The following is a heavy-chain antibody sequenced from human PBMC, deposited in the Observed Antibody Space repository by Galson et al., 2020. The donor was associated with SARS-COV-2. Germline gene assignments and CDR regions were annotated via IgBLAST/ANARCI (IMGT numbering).Heavy chain of an antibody. CDR1: GFTVSSNY. J-gene: IGHJ4*02. D-gene: IGHD6-19*01. CDR2: LFSGGWT. Sequence: GGSLSLSCAASGFTVSSNYMSWVRQAPGTGLERVSVLFSGGWTSYADSVKGRFTISRDSSKNTLYLQMNSLRPEDTAVYYCARSSGLYYFDYWGQGTLVTVSS. CDR3: ARSSGLYYFDY. V-gene: IGHV3-66*02.